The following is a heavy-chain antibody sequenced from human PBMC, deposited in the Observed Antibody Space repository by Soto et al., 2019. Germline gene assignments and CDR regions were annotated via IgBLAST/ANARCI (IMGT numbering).Heavy chain of an antibody. CDR1: GGTFSSYA. J-gene: IGHJ6*02. D-gene: IGHD2-21*01. CDR2: IIPIFGTA. Sequence: SVKVSCKASGGTFSSYAISWVRQAPGQGLEWMGGIIPIFGTANYAQKFQGRVTITADESTSTAYMELSSLRSEDTAVYYCARAGGDGYNADYYYYYGMDVWGQGATVTISS. V-gene: IGHV1-69*13. CDR3: ARAGGDGYNADYYYYYGMDV.